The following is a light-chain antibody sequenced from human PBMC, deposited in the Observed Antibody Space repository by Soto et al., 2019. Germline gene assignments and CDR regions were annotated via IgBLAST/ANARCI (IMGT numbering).Light chain of an antibody. J-gene: IGLJ1*01. CDR2: EVS. CDR3: CSYAGSSTFPYV. CDR1: SSDVGSYNL. Sequence: QSALTQPASVSGSPGQSITISCTGTSSDVGSYNLVSWYQQHPGKAPKLMIYEVSKRPSGVSNRFSGSKSGNTASLTISALQAEDEADYYCCSYAGSSTFPYVFGTGTKVTVL. V-gene: IGLV2-23*02.